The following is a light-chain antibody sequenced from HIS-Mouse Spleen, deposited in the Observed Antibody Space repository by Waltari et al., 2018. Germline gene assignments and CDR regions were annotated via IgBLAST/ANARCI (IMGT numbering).Light chain of an antibody. J-gene: IGLJ3*02. V-gene: IGLV2-23*01. CDR2: EGS. CDR3: CSYAGSSTWV. Sequence: QSALTQPASVSGSPGQSITISCTGTSSEVGSYNLVSWYQQHPGKAPKLMIYEGSKRPSGVSNRFSGSKSGNTASLTISGLQAEDEADYYCCSYAGSSTWVFGGGTKLTVL. CDR1: SSEVGSYNL.